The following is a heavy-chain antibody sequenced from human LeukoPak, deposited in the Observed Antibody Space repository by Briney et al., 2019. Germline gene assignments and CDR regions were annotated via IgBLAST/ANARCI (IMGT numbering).Heavy chain of an antibody. CDR1: GGTFSSYA. D-gene: IGHD3-22*01. CDR3: ARDPDSSGYYYGMFDY. J-gene: IGHJ4*02. V-gene: IGHV1-69*05. CDR2: IIPIFGTA. Sequence: SVKVSCKASGGTFSSYAITWVRQAPGQGLEWMGRIIPIFGTANYAQKFQGRVTITTDESTRTAYMELSSLRSEDTAVYYCARDPDSSGYYYGMFDYWGQGTLVTVSS.